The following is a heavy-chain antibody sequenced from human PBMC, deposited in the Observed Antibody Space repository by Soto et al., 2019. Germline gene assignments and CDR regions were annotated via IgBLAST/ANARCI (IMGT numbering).Heavy chain of an antibody. CDR1: GGSISSSSYY. V-gene: IGHV4-39*01. Sequence: SETLSLTCTVSGGSISSSSYYWGWIRQPPGKGLEWIGSIYYSGSTYYNPSLKSRVTISVDTSKNQFSLKLSSVTAADTAVYYCARLKNYYGSGRAMYVWGQGTTVTVSS. D-gene: IGHD3-10*01. CDR2: IYYSGST. CDR3: ARLKNYYGSGRAMYV. J-gene: IGHJ6*02.